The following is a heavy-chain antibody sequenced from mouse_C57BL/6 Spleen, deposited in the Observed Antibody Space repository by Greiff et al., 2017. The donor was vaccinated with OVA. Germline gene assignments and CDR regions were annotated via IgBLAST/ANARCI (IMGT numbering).Heavy chain of an antibody. V-gene: IGHV1-50*01. CDR1: GYTFTSYW. J-gene: IGHJ2*01. CDR3: ASGTGTGDY. CDR2: IDPSDSYT. D-gene: IGHD4-1*01. Sequence: QVQLQQPGAELVKPGASVKLSCKASGYTFTSYWMQWVKQRPGQGLEWIGEIDPSDSYTNYNQTFKGKATLTVDTSSSTAYMQLSSLTSEDSAVYYCASGTGTGDYWGQGTTLTVSS.